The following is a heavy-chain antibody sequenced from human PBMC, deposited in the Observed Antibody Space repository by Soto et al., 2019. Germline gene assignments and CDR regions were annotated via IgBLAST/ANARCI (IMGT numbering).Heavy chain of an antibody. J-gene: IGHJ3*02. D-gene: IGHD6-19*01. CDR1: GFTFSSYA. CDR2: ISGSGGST. CDR3: AKDYSSGWPYTLWAFDI. Sequence: HPGGSLRLSCAASGFTFSSYAMSWVRQAPGKGLEWVSAISGSGGSTYYADSVKGRFTISRDNSKNTLYLQMNSLRAEDTAVYYCAKDYSSGWPYTLWAFDIWGQGTMVTVSS. V-gene: IGHV3-23*01.